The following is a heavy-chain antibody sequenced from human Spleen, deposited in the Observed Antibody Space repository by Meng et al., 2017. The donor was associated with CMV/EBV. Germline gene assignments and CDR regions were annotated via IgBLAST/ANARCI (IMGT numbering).Heavy chain of an antibody. D-gene: IGHD1-1*01. V-gene: IGHV1-69*12. CDR1: GGTFSSYA. CDR3: ARSQGANSGTFDY. CDR2: IIPIFGTA. Sequence: QVKVVHAGAEVKKPGSSVKVSCKASGGTFSSYAISWVRQAPGQGLEWMGGIIPIFGTANYAQKFQGRVTITADESTSTAYMELSSLRSEDTAVYYCARSQGANSGTFDYWGQGTLVTVSS. J-gene: IGHJ4*02.